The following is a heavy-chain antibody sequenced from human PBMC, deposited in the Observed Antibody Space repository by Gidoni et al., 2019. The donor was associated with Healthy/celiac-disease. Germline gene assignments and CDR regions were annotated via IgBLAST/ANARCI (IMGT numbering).Heavy chain of an antibody. CDR1: GGSISSSSYY. CDR2: IYYSGST. D-gene: IGHD3-10*01. V-gene: IGHV4-39*01. CDR3: ARGESATTVWFGEWFDP. J-gene: IGHJ5*02. Sequence: QLQLQESRPGLVKPSETLSLTCTVAGGSISSSSYYWGWIRQPPGKGLEWIGSIYYSGSTYYNPSLKSRVTISVDTSKNQFSLKLSSVTAADTAVYYCARGESATTVWFGEWFDPWGQGTLVTVSS.